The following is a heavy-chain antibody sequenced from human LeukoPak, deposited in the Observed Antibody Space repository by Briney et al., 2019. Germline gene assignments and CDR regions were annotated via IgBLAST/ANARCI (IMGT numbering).Heavy chain of an antibody. CDR3: ARGPDRYCSSTSCYYYGMDV. D-gene: IGHD2-2*01. CDR1: GYTFTGYY. J-gene: IGHJ6*02. CDR2: TNPNSGGT. V-gene: IGHV1-2*04. Sequence: ASVKVSCKASGYTFTGYYMHWVRQAPGQGLEWMGWTNPNSGGTNYAQKFQGWVTMTRDTSISTAYMELSRLRSDDTAVYYCARGPDRYCSSTSCYYYGMDVWGQGTTVTVSS.